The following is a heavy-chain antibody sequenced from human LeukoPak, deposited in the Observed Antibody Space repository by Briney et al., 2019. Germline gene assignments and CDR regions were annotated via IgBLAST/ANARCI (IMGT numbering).Heavy chain of an antibody. CDR2: IYYSGST. V-gene: IGHV4-59*12. J-gene: IGHJ4*02. CDR1: GGSISNKY. D-gene: IGHD1-7*01. CDR3: ARGTTL. Sequence: SETLSLTCTVSGGSISNKYWSWIRQPPGKGLEWIGYIYYSGSTYYNPSLKSRVTISVDTSKNQFSLKLSSVTAADTAVYYCARGTTLWGQGTLVTVSS.